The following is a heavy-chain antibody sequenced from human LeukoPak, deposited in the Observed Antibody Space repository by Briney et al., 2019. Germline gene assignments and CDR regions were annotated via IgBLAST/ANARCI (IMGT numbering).Heavy chain of an antibody. D-gene: IGHD2-15*01. CDR1: GGSISSYY. CDR2: IHYSGST. CDR3: AIRGHCSGGSCYSFAFDI. J-gene: IGHJ3*02. Sequence: PSETLSLTCTVSGGSISSYYWSWIRQPPGKGLEWIGYIHYSGSTNYNPSLKSRVTISVDTSKNQFSLELSSVTAADTAVYYCAIRGHCSGGSCYSFAFDIWGQGTMVTVSS. V-gene: IGHV4-59*01.